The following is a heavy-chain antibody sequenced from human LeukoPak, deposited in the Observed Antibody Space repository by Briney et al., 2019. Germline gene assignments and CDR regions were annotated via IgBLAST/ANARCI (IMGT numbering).Heavy chain of an antibody. CDR1: GGTFSSYA. V-gene: IGHV1-69*13. CDR2: IIPIFGTA. D-gene: IGHD3-22*01. Sequence: SVKVSCKASGGTFSSYAISWVRQAPGQGLEWMGGIIPIFGTANYAQKFQGRVTITADESTSTAYMELSSLRSEDTAVYYCARDGYYYDSSGYYFFHYWGQGTLVTVSS. J-gene: IGHJ4*02. CDR3: ARDGYYYDSSGYYFFHY.